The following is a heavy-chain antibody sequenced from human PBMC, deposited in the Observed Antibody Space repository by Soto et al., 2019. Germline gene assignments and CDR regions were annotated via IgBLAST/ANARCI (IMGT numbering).Heavy chain of an antibody. CDR1: VYTFTSYA. Sequence: QVKLVQSGAEEKKPGASLKVSCKASVYTFTSYAMHWVRQAPGQRLEWMGWINAGNGNTKYSQKFQGRVNITRDTSANTDYQGLSSLRIDDTAVYYCAKSQGGGLHYFDYCGQGTLVTVSS. D-gene: IGHD6-25*01. CDR2: INAGNGNT. CDR3: AKSQGGGLHYFDY. J-gene: IGHJ4*02. V-gene: IGHV1-3*05.